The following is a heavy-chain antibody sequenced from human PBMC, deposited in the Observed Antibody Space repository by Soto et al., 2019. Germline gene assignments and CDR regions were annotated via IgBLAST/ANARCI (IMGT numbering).Heavy chain of an antibody. CDR2: IYYSGST. V-gene: IGHV4-31*03. CDR3: ASRIAAREGVISYYYYYGMDV. D-gene: IGHD6-6*01. CDR1: GGSISSGGYY. Sequence: SETLSLTCTVSGGSISSGGYYWSWIRQHPGKGLEWIGYIYYSGSTYYNPSLKSRVTISVDTSKNQFSLKLSSVTAADTAVYYCASRIAAREGVISYYYYYGMDVWGQGTTVTVSS. J-gene: IGHJ6*02.